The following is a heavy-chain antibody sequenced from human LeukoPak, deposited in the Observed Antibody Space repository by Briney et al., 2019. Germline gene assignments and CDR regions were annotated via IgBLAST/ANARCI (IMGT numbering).Heavy chain of an antibody. D-gene: IGHD3-16*01. CDR2: IRKKSHRYTT. CDR1: GSTFSDHH. J-gene: IGHJ3*02. CDR3: SREGGEGDESAFDI. Sequence: GGSLRLSCEGSGSTFSDHHMDWVRQAPGKGLEWVGRIRKKSHRYTTEYAASVKGRFTISRDDSKNTLYLQMNGLTTEDTAMYYCSREGGEGDESAFDIWGQGTMVTVSA. V-gene: IGHV3-72*01.